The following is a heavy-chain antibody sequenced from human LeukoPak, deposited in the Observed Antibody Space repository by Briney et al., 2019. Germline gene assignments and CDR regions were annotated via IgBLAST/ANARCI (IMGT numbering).Heavy chain of an antibody. CDR1: GFTFSSYS. Sequence: GGSLRLSCAASGFTFSSYSMNWVRQAPGKGLERVSSISSSSSYIYYADSVKGRFTISRDNAKNSLYLQMNSLRAEDTAVYYCASPNIVATIIGAFDIWGQGTMVTVSS. CDR2: ISSSSSYI. CDR3: ASPNIVATIIGAFDI. D-gene: IGHD5-12*01. V-gene: IGHV3-21*01. J-gene: IGHJ3*02.